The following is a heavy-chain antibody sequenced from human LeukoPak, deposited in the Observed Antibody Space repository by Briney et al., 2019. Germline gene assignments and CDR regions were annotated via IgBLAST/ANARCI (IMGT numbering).Heavy chain of an antibody. D-gene: IGHD2-2*01. J-gene: IGHJ3*02. Sequence: ASVKVSCKASGYTFTGYYMHWVRLMPGKGLEWIWINYPGDSDTRYSPSFQGQVTISTDMSIRTAYLQWSSLKASDTAMYYCARLLEYPPAFDIWGQGKIVTVSS. CDR1: GYTFTGYY. CDR3: ARLLEYPPAFDI. V-gene: IGHV5-51*01. CDR2: NYPGDSDT.